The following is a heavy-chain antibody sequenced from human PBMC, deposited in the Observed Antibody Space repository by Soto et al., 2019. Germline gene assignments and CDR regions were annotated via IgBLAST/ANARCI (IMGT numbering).Heavy chain of an antibody. J-gene: IGHJ6*02. Sequence: PGGSLRLSCAASGFTFSSYAMSWFRQAPGKGLEWVGFIRSKAYGGTTEYAASVKGRFTISRDDSKSIAYLQMNSLKTEDTAVYYCTRDRGYSYGYPDYYYYGMDVWGQGTTVTVSS. V-gene: IGHV3-49*03. CDR1: GFTFSSYA. D-gene: IGHD5-18*01. CDR3: TRDRGYSYGYPDYYYYGMDV. CDR2: IRSKAYGGTT.